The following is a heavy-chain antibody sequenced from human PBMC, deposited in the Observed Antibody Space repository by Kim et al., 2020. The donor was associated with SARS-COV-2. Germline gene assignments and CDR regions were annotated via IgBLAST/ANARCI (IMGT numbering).Heavy chain of an antibody. D-gene: IGHD2-15*01. CDR2: VGIAGDT. Sequence: GGSLRLSCAASGIAFRSYDMNWVRQPIGKGLEWVSGVGIAGDTFYADYVKGRFTISRNDVKESMYLQMNNLRAADTALYYCAGADGGSVEAFDVWGPGTMVIVSS. J-gene: IGHJ3*01. CDR1: GIAFRSYD. V-gene: IGHV3-13*01. CDR3: AGADGGSVEAFDV.